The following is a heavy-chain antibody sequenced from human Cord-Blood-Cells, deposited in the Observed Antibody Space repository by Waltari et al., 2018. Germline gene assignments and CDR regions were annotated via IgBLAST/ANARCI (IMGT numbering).Heavy chain of an antibody. CDR2: IYYSEST. J-gene: IGHJ2*01. CDR1: GGSISSSSYY. Sequence: QLQLQESGPGLVKPSETLSLTCTVSGGSISSSSYYWGWIRQPPGKGLGWIWSIYYSESTSHYPSLKSRLTMSVDTSKNHSSRTLTPVTAADTAVYYCARLTRPDYEILTGYGYFDLWGRGTLVTVSS. CDR3: ARLTRPDYEILTGYGYFDL. D-gene: IGHD3-9*01. V-gene: IGHV4-39*01.